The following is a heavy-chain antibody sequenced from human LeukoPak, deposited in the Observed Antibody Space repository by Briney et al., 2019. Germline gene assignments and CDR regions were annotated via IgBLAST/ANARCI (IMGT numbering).Heavy chain of an antibody. CDR3: ARGWPYSSGWPEYFQH. D-gene: IGHD6-19*01. CDR2: IYYSGST. CDR1: GGSISSYY. J-gene: IGHJ1*01. Sequence: SETLSLTCTVSGGSISSYYWSWIGQPPGKGLEWIGYIYYSGSTNYNPSLKSRVTISVDTSKNQFSLKLSSVTAADTAVYYCARGWPYSSGWPEYFQHWGQGTLVTVSS. V-gene: IGHV4-59*01.